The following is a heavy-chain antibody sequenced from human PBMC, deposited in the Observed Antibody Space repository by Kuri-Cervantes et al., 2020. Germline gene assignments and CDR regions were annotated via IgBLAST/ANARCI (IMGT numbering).Heavy chain of an antibody. V-gene: IGHV3-66*02. Sequence: GESLKISCAASGFTFSSYAMSWVRQAPGKGLEWVSVIYSGGSTYYADSVKGRFTISRDNSKDTLYLQMNSLRAEDTAVYYCARSGSYYPTIDYWGQGTLVTVSS. J-gene: IGHJ4*02. D-gene: IGHD1-26*01. CDR2: IYSGGST. CDR1: GFTFSSYA. CDR3: ARSGSYYPTIDY.